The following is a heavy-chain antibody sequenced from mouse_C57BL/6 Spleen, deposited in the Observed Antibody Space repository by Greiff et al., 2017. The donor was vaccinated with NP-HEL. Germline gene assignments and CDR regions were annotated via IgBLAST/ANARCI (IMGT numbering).Heavy chain of an antibody. CDR3: ARGGVITTVVATGDYYAMDY. CDR2: ISYDGSN. V-gene: IGHV3-6*01. CDR1: GYSITSGYY. J-gene: IGHJ4*01. D-gene: IGHD1-1*01. Sequence: DVQLQESGPGLVKPSQSLSLTCSVTGYSITSGYYWNWIRQFPGNKLEWMGYISYDGSNNYNPSLKNRISITRDTSKNQFFLKLNSVTTEDTATSYCARGGVITTVVATGDYYAMDYWGQGTSVTVSS.